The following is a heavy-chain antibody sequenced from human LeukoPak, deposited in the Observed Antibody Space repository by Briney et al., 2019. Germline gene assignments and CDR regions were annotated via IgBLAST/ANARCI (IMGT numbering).Heavy chain of an antibody. V-gene: IGHV3-23*01. CDR3: AKDTSSSWGYYFDY. Sequence: PGGSLRLSCAASGFTLSSYAMSWVRQAPGKGLEWVSAISVSGNTYHADSVKGRFTISRDSSKNTLYLQMNRLRAEDAAVYYCAKDTSSSWGYYFDYWGQGTLVTVSS. J-gene: IGHJ4*02. CDR2: ISVSGNT. CDR1: GFTLSSYA. D-gene: IGHD6-13*01.